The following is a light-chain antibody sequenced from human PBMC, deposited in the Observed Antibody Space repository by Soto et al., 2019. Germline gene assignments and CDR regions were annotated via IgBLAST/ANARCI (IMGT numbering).Light chain of an antibody. CDR1: SSNIGSNY. J-gene: IGLJ3*02. CDR3: AAWDDSLSGGV. V-gene: IGLV1-47*01. Sequence: QSVLTQPPSASGTPGQRVTISCSGSSSNIGSNYVYWYQQVPGTAPKLLIYRSNQRPSGVPDRFSGSKSGTSASLAISGLRSEDEADYYCAAWDDSLSGGVFGGGTKLTVL. CDR2: RSN.